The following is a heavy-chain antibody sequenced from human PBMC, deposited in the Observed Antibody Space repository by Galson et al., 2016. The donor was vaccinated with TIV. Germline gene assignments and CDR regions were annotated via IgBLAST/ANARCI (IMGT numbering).Heavy chain of an antibody. D-gene: IGHD4-11*01. J-gene: IGHJ6*02. Sequence: SVKVSCKASGDTFNSYGIAWVRQAPGQGLEWMGGIIPMIGTPKYAQKFQGRVTITADKSTSTAYMELSSLRSEDTARYYCARVALAYSNYDGYYHGMDVWGQGTTVTVSS. V-gene: IGHV1-69*06. CDR2: IIPMIGTP. CDR3: ARVALAYSNYDGYYHGMDV. CDR1: GDTFNSYG.